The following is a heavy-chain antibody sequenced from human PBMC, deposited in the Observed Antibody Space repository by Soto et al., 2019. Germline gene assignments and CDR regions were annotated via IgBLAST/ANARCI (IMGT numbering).Heavy chain of an antibody. D-gene: IGHD4-17*01. CDR3: ARALTTVTLFDP. CDR1: GGSISSGGYY. V-gene: IGHV4-31*03. Sequence: QVQLQESGPGLVKPSQTLSLTCTVSGGSISSGGYYWSWIRQHPGKGLEWIGYIYYSGSTHYNPPPXNXFTISVDTSKSQFSLKLSSVTAADTAVYYCARALTTVTLFDPWGQGTLVTVSS. J-gene: IGHJ5*02. CDR2: IYYSGST.